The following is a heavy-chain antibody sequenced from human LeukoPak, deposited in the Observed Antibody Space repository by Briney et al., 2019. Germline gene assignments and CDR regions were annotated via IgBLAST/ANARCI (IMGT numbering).Heavy chain of an antibody. CDR2: ISAYNGNT. CDR1: GYTFTSYG. D-gene: IGHD3-22*01. J-gene: IGHJ4*02. V-gene: IGHV1-18*01. CDR3: ARDPQNYYDSEAGDY. Sequence: ASVKVSCKASGYTFTSYGISWVRQAPGQGLEWMGWISAYNGNTNYAQKLQGRVTMTTDTSTSTAYMELRSLRSDDTAVYYCARDPQNYYDSEAGDYGGREPWSPSPQ.